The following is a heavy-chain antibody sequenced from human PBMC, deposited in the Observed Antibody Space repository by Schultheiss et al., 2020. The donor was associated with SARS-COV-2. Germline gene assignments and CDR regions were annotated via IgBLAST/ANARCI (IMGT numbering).Heavy chain of an antibody. CDR1: GYKFTDYW. V-gene: IGHV5-10-1*01. CDR3: ARRAGTTLYNYYDMDV. D-gene: IGHD1-7*01. Sequence: GESLKISCKGSGYKFTDYWISWVRQMPGKGLEWMGRIDPTDSYTNYSPSLQGHVTFSADKSINTAYLQWNSLQASDTAMYYCARRAGTTLYNYYDMDVWGQGTTVTVSS. J-gene: IGHJ6*02. CDR2: IDPTDSYT.